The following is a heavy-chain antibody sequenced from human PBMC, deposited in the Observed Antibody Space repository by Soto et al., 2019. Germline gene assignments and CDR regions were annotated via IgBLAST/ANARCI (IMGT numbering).Heavy chain of an antibody. CDR2: ISGSGGST. V-gene: IGHV3-23*01. CDR1: GFTFSSYA. CDR3: AKASYDFWSGYQRPLDY. D-gene: IGHD3-3*01. Sequence: GGSLRLSCAASGFTFSSYAVSWVRQAPGKGLEWVSAISGSGGSTYYADSVKGRFTISRDNSKNTLYLQMNSLRAEDTAVYYCAKASYDFWSGYQRPLDYWGQGTLVTVSS. J-gene: IGHJ4*02.